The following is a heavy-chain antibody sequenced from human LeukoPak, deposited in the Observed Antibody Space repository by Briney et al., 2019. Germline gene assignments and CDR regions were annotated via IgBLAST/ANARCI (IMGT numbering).Heavy chain of an antibody. Sequence: ASVKVSCKASGYTFTSYDINWVRQATGQGLEWMGWMNPNSGNTGYAQKFQGRVTITRNTSISTAYMELSSLRSEDTAVYHCARGSIWNGGFDPWGQGTLVTVSS. D-gene: IGHD1-1*01. CDR1: GYTFTSYD. CDR3: ARGSIWNGGFDP. V-gene: IGHV1-8*01. J-gene: IGHJ5*02. CDR2: MNPNSGNT.